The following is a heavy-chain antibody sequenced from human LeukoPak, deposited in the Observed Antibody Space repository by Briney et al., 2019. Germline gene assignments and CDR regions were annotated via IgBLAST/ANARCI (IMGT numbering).Heavy chain of an antibody. J-gene: IGHJ6*02. Sequence: GESLKISCKGPGYSFTSYWIGWVRPMPGKGLEWMGIIYPGDSETRYSPSFQGQVTISADKSIRPAYLQWSILKASDTAMYYGARQGAYRDSDYYYYYGMDVWGQGTTVTVSS. CDR2: IYPGDSET. V-gene: IGHV5-51*01. CDR1: GYSFTSYW. CDR3: ARQGAYRDSDYYYYYGMDV. D-gene: IGHD2-21*01.